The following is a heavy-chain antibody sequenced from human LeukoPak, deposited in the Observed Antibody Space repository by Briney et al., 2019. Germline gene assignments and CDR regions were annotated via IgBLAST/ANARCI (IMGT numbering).Heavy chain of an antibody. V-gene: IGHV1-18*01. Sequence: ASVKVSCKASGYTFTAYGISWLRQAPGQRPEWLAWISPYTGDTKYAEALGGRLTVTRDTSTTTVFMQLRSLSSDDTALYFCGRDQGSRHYPRYFDLWGRGTLVTVAS. CDR3: GRDQGSRHYPRYFDL. D-gene: IGHD3-3*01. J-gene: IGHJ2*01. CDR2: ISPYTGDT. CDR1: GYTFTAYG.